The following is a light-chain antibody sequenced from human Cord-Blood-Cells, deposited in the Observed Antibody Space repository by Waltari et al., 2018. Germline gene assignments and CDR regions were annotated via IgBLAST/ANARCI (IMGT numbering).Light chain of an antibody. Sequence: DIVMTQSSDSLAVSLRERATINCKSIQSVLCSSNDKKYLAWYQQKPGQPHKLLIYWAATRKCGVPDRFSGSGSGTDFTLNISSMQAEDVAVYYCQQYYSTPLTFGPGTKVDIK. CDR3: QQYYSTPLT. CDR1: QSVLCSSNDKKY. V-gene: IGKV4-1*01. CDR2: WAA. J-gene: IGKJ3*01.